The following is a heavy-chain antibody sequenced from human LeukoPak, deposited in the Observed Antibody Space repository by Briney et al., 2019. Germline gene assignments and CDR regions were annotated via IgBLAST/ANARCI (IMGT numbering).Heavy chain of an antibody. Sequence: PSETLSLTCIVSGGSISSYCWSWIRQPPGKGLEWIGYIYYSGSTNYNPSLKSRVTISVDTSKNQFSLKLSSVTAADTAVYYCARVGSGGSPDYWGQGTLVTVSS. CDR3: ARVGSGGSPDY. D-gene: IGHD2-15*01. CDR1: GGSISSYC. V-gene: IGHV4-59*01. CDR2: IYYSGST. J-gene: IGHJ4*02.